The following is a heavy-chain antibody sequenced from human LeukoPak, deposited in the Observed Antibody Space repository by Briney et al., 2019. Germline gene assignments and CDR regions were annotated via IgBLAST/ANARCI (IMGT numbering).Heavy chain of an antibody. V-gene: IGHV4-59*01. CDR3: ARLENYDYVWGSPI. Sequence: SETLSLTCTVSGGSISSYYWSWIRQPPGKGLEWIGYIYYSGSTNYNPSLKSRVTISVDTSKNQFSLKLSSVTAADTAVYYCARLENYDYVWGSPIWGQGTMVTVSS. J-gene: IGHJ3*02. CDR1: GGSISSYY. D-gene: IGHD3-16*01. CDR2: IYYSGST.